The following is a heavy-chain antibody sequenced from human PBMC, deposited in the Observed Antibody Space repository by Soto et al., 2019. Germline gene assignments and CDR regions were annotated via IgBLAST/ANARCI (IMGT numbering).Heavy chain of an antibody. V-gene: IGHV3-23*01. D-gene: IGHD5-18*01. CDR1: GFTFSSYA. CDR2: ISGSGGST. J-gene: IGHJ4*02. CDR3: AKGSSGYSYGYRDYFDY. Sequence: VQLLESGGGLVQPGGSLRLSCAASGFTFSSYAMSWVRQAPGKGLEWVSAISGSGGSTYYADSVKGRFTISRDNSKNTLYLQMNSLRAEDTAVYYCAKGSSGYSYGYRDYFDYWGQGTLVTVSS.